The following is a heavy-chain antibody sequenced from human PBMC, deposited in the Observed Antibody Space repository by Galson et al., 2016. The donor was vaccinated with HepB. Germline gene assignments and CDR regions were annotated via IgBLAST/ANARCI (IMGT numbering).Heavy chain of an antibody. CDR3: AKDASSYDSGGYYGY. Sequence: SLRLSCAASGFTFNSYAMSWVRQAPGKGLDWVSAISAGGGSTYYADSVEGRFTISRDTSKNTLYLQMNSLRAEDTAVYYCAKDASSYDSGGYYGYWGQGTLVTVSS. D-gene: IGHD3-22*01. CDR2: ISAGGGST. CDR1: GFTFNSYA. V-gene: IGHV3-23*01. J-gene: IGHJ4*02.